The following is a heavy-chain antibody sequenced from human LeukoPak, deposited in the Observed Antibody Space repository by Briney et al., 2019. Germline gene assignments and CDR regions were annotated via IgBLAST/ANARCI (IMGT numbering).Heavy chain of an antibody. CDR3: ARERAGYCSSTSCQGIYYYYGMDV. CDR1: GFTFSSYA. D-gene: IGHD2-2*01. CDR2: ISYDGSNK. V-gene: IGHV3-30*04. J-gene: IGHJ6*02. Sequence: GGSLRLSCAASGFTFSSYAMHWVRQAPGKGLEWVAVISYDGSNKYYADSVKGRFTISRDNSKNTLYLQMNSLRAEDTAVYYCARERAGYCSSTSCQGIYYYYGMDVWGQGTTVTVSS.